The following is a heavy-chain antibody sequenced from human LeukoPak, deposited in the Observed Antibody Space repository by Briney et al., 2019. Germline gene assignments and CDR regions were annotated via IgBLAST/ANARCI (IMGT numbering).Heavy chain of an antibody. J-gene: IGHJ4*02. CDR3: ARDRRYCSGGSCYYFDY. CDR2: INPNSGGT. Sequence: ASVTVSCKASGYTFTGYYMHWVRQAPGQGLEWMGRINPNSGGTNYAQKFQGRVTMTRDTSISTAYMELSRLRSNDTAVYYCARDRRYCSGGSCYYFDYWGQGTLVTVSS. CDR1: GYTFTGYY. V-gene: IGHV1-2*06. D-gene: IGHD2-15*01.